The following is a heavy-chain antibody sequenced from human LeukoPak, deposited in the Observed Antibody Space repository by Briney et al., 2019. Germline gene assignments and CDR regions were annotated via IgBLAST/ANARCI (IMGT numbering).Heavy chain of an antibody. J-gene: IGHJ3*02. CDR1: GGSFSGYY. CDR3: ARHARREYGSNWQGMRAFDI. V-gene: IGHV4-34*01. D-gene: IGHD6-13*01. Sequence: SETLSLTCAVYGGSFSGYYCSWIRQPPGKGPEWIGEVSHSGSTNYNPSLKSRVTISLDTSKNQFSLKLSSVTAADTSVYYCARHARREYGSNWQGMRAFDIWGQGTTVTVSS. CDR2: VSHSGST.